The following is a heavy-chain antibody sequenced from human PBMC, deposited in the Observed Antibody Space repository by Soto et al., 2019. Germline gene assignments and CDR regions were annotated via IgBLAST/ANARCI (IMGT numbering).Heavy chain of an antibody. CDR3: AKGGSNSSGSDWFDP. Sequence: SETLSLTCAVSGGSISSSNWWSWVRQPPGKGLEWIGGLYHSGSTNYNPSLKSRATISVDTSKKKLSLKLTSVTATDTAVYYCAKGGSNSSGSDWFDPWGQGTLVTVSS. V-gene: IGHV4-4*02. CDR1: GGSISSSNW. J-gene: IGHJ5*02. D-gene: IGHD6-13*01. CDR2: LYHSGST.